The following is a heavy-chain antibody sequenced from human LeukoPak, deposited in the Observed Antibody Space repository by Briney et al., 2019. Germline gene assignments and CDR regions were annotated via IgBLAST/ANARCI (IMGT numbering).Heavy chain of an antibody. CDR2: ISSSSSYI. CDR1: GFTFSTYS. J-gene: IGHJ4*02. Sequence: GGSLRLSCAASGFTFSTYSMNWVRQAPGKGLEWVSSISSSSSYIYYADSVKGRFTISRDNAKNSLYLQMNSLRAEDTAVYYCARDQAKRSSLEFWSGYYPTLWGQGTLVTVSS. CDR3: ARDQAKRSSLEFWSGYYPTL. D-gene: IGHD3-3*01. V-gene: IGHV3-21*01.